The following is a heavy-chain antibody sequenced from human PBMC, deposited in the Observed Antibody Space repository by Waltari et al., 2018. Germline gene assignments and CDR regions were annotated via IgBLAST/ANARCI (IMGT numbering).Heavy chain of an antibody. V-gene: IGHV3-30*18. CDR1: GFTFTNYG. CDR3: AKCGGLLWFKVSRYMDV. J-gene: IGHJ6*03. D-gene: IGHD3-10*01. Sequence: QVQLVESGGGVVQPGRSLRLSCAASGFTFTNYGMPWVRQAPGKGLGWVAVISYDGSQKHYADSLKGRFTISRDNSKKTLYLEMNSLRTEDTAVYYCAKCGGLLWFKVSRYMDVWGKGTTVTVSS. CDR2: ISYDGSQK.